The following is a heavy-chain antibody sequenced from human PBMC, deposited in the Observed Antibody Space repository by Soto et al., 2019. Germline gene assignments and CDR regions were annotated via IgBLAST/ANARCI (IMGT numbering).Heavy chain of an antibody. Sequence: SGPTLVNPTETLTLTCTVSGFSLSNARMGVSWIRQPPGKALEWLAHIFSNDEKSYSTSLKSRLTISKDTSKSQVVLTMTNMDPVDTATYYCARIRLITMVRGVIIANWFDPWGQGTLVTVSS. D-gene: IGHD3-10*01. CDR1: GFSLSNARMG. CDR2: IFSNDEK. CDR3: ARIRLITMVRGVIIANWFDP. V-gene: IGHV2-26*01. J-gene: IGHJ5*02.